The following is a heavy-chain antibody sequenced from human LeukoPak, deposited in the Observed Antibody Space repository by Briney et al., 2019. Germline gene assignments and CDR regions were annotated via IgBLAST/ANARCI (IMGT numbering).Heavy chain of an antibody. D-gene: IGHD3-10*01. V-gene: IGHV4-39*07. CDR3: ARAFDGSGSYYYDY. Sequence: SETLSLTCTVSGGSISSSSYYWGWIRQPPGKGLEWIGSIYYGGSTYYNPSLKSRVTISVDTSKNQFSLKLSSVTAADTAVYYRARAFDGSGSYYYDYWGQGTLVTVSS. J-gene: IGHJ4*02. CDR1: GGSISSSSYY. CDR2: IYYGGST.